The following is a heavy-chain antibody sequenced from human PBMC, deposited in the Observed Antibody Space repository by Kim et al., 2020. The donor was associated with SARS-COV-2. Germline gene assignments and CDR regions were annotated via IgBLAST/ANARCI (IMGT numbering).Heavy chain of an antibody. CDR1: GGTFSSYA. CDR3: ARDGRQTGTTSVDY. D-gene: IGHD1-1*01. Sequence: SVKFSCKASGGTFSSYAISWVRQAPGQGIEWMGRIIPILGMANYAQKFQGRVTITADKSTSTAYMELSSLRSEDTAVYFCARDGRQTGTTSVDYWGQGTLVTVSS. CDR2: IIPILGMA. V-gene: IGHV1-69*04. J-gene: IGHJ4*02.